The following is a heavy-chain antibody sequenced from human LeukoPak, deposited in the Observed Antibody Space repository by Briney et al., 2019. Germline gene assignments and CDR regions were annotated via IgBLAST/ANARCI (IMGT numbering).Heavy chain of an antibody. CDR1: GFTFSSYA. D-gene: IGHD3-10*01. Sequence: GGPLRLSCAASGFTFSSYAMNWVRQAPGKGLEWVSLISGSGGTTYYADSVKGRFTISRVNAKNSLYLQMNSLRAEDTAVYYCARESDAVRRPVDYWGQGTLVTVSS. V-gene: IGHV3-23*01. CDR2: ISGSGGTT. CDR3: ARESDAVRRPVDY. J-gene: IGHJ4*02.